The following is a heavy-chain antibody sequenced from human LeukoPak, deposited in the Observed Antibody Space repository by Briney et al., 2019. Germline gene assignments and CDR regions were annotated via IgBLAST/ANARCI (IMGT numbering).Heavy chain of an antibody. CDR1: GGSISSYY. D-gene: IGHD3-10*01. Sequence: PSETLSLTCTVSGGSISSYYWSWIRQPPGKGLEWIGEINHSGSTNYNPSLKSRVTISVDKSKNQFSLKLSSVTAADTAVYYCARSAVVRGVIIDYYYYYGMDVWGQGTTVTVSS. J-gene: IGHJ6*02. CDR2: INHSGST. V-gene: IGHV4-34*01. CDR3: ARSAVVRGVIIDYYYYYGMDV.